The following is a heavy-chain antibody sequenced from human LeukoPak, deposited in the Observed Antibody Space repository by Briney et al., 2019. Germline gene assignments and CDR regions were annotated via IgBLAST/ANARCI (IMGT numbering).Heavy chain of an antibody. CDR3: ARDEDNWNDA. V-gene: IGHV3-21*01. J-gene: IGHJ5*02. Sequence: PGGCLRLSCAASGFTFSSYSMNWVREAPGKGLEWVSSISSSSSYIYYADSVKGRFTISRDNAKNSLYLQMNSLRAEDTAVYYCARDEDNWNDAWGQGTLVTVSS. CDR1: GFTFSSYS. CDR2: ISSSSSYI.